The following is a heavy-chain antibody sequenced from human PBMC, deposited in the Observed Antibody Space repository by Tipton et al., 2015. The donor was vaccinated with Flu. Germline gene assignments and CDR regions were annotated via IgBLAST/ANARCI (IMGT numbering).Heavy chain of an antibody. CDR2: IYTSGST. CDR1: GGSLSSFY. CDR3: ASFISEYNWNYGEGLDY. J-gene: IGHJ4*02. V-gene: IGHV4-4*07. Sequence: LRLSCTVSGGSLSSFYWSWIRQPAGKGLEWIGRIYTSGSTKYNPSLKSRLSMSVDTSKNQFSLKLTSVTAADTAVYYCASFISEYNWNYGEGLDYWGQGTLVTVSS. D-gene: IGHD1-7*01.